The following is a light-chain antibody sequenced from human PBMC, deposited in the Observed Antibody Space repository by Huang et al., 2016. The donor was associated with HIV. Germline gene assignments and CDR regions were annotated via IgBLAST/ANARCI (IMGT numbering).Light chain of an antibody. CDR1: QSVSASN. J-gene: IGKJ2*01. Sequence: DIILTQSPATLSLSPGERATLSCRASQSVSASNLAWYQQKLGQAPRLLRYGASTRATGIPDRFTAIGSGTDFTLTISRLEPEDFAVYYCQHYGTLFTFGQGTEVEIK. CDR3: QHYGTLFT. V-gene: IGKV3-20*01. CDR2: GAS.